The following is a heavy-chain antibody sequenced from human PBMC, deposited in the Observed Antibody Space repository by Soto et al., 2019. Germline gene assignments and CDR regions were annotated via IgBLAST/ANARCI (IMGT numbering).Heavy chain of an antibody. V-gene: IGHV4-4*07. CDR1: GGSISSYY. Sequence: ETLSLTCTVSGGSISSYYWSWIRQPAGKGLEWIGRIYTSGSTNYNPSLKSRVTISIDTSKNEFSLKLTSVTAADTAVYYCARDRPAFKSFGSGMDVWGQGTTVTVSS. D-gene: IGHD3-16*01. J-gene: IGHJ6*02. CDR3: ARDRPAFKSFGSGMDV. CDR2: IYTSGST.